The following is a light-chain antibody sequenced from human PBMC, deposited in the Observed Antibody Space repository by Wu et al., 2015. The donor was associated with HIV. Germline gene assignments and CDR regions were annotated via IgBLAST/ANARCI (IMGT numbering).Light chain of an antibody. CDR3: QQYNSYSPLT. CDR2: RAS. CDR1: QSISGY. Sequence: DIQMTQSPSTLSASLGDRLTITCRASQSISGYLAWYQQKPGKAPNLLIYRASNLQSGVPSRFSGSGSGTEFTLTISSLQPDDFATYYCQQYNSYSPLTFGGGTKVEIK. V-gene: IGKV1-5*03. J-gene: IGKJ4*01.